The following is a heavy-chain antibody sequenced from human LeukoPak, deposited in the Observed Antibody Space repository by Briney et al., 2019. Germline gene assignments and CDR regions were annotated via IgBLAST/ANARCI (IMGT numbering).Heavy chain of an antibody. V-gene: IGHV4-31*03. D-gene: IGHD3-22*01. CDR2: IYNSGST. Sequence: SETLSLTCTVSGGSISSGGYYWSWIRQHPGKGLEWIGYIYNSGSTYYNPSLKSRVTISVDTSKNQFPLKLSSVTAADTAVYYCARDPLDSSGYYTNDAFDIWGQGTMVTVSS. CDR1: GGSISSGGYY. CDR3: ARDPLDSSGYYTNDAFDI. J-gene: IGHJ3*02.